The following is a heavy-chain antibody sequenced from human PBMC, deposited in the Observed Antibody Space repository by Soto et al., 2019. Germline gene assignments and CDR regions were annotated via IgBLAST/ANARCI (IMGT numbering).Heavy chain of an antibody. CDR2: MNPNSGNT. CDR1: GYTFTSYD. CDR3: ARVGYYDILTGYLYYYYYYMDV. D-gene: IGHD3-9*01. Sequence: VKVSCKASGYTFTSYDINWVRQATGQGLEWMGWMNPNSGNTGYAQKFQGRVTMTRNTSISTAYMELSSLRSEDTAVYYCARVGYYDILTGYLYYYYYYMDVWGQGTLVTVSS. V-gene: IGHV1-8*01. J-gene: IGHJ6*03.